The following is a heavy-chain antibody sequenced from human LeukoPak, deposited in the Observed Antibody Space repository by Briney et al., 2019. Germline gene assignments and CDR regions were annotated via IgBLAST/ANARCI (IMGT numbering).Heavy chain of an antibody. V-gene: IGHV3-23*01. Sequence: GGSLTLLCTPSVFTFSIYAENGLPQSPGGALQCVSSIRGSGFNSYYVDYVKGRLTIYRDNSQATLYLQMNRLRAEDTAVYYCAKDPDGQYTSSWYTVDYWGQGTLVTVSS. CDR3: AKDPDGQYTSSWYTVDY. CDR2: IRGSGFNS. D-gene: IGHD6-13*01. J-gene: IGHJ4*02. CDR1: VFTFSIYA.